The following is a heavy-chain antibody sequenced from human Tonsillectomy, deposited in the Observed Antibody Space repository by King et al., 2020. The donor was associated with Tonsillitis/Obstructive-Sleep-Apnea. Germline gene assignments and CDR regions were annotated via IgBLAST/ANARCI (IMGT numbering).Heavy chain of an antibody. CDR2: ISYDGSFK. J-gene: IGHJ6*02. CDR3: AREPSRSASPLSYYAMDF. V-gene: IGHV3-30*04. D-gene: IGHD2-8*01. Sequence: VQLVESGGGVVQPGRSLRLSCAASGFTFSSYTMHWVRQAPGKGLEWVAVISYDGSFKYYADSVKGRFTISRDNSKNTLSLQMNSLRTEATAVFYCAREPSRSASPLSYYAMDFWGQGTTVTVS. CDR1: GFTFSSYT.